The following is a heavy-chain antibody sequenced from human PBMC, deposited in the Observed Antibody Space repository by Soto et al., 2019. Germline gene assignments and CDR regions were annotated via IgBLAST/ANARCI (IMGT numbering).Heavy chain of an antibody. CDR3: ARRHYCGGDCYSGFDS. CDR1: GYRFTSKW. D-gene: IGHD2-21*02. V-gene: IGHV5-51*01. J-gene: IGHJ4*02. Sequence: PGESLKISCKGSGYRFTSKWIGWVRQMPGEGLEWMGIIYPGDSDTRYSPSFQGQVTISVDKSINTAYLQWSSLKASDTAMYYCARRHYCGGDCYSGFDSWGQGTXVTVSS. CDR2: IYPGDSDT.